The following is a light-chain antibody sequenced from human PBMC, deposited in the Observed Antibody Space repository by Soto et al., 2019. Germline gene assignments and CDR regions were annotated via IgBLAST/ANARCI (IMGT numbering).Light chain of an antibody. CDR2: DAS. J-gene: IGKJ1*01. CDR3: QQYNSLWT. Sequence: DIQMPQSPASLSASVGDSVIITCRASQSVTFRLAWYQQKPGQAPKLLISDASNLESGVTSRFSGGGSGTEFTLTISSLQPDDFATYYCQQYNSLWTFGQGTKLEIK. CDR1: QSVTFR. V-gene: IGKV1-5*01.